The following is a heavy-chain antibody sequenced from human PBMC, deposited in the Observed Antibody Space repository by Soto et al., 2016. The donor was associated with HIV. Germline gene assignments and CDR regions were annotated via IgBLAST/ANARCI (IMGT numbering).Heavy chain of an antibody. D-gene: IGHD1-26*01. J-gene: IGHJ6*04. CDR2: IYYSGST. Sequence: QLQLQESGPGLVKPSETLSLTCTVSGGSISSSNYYWGWIRQPPGKGLEWIGSIYYSGSTYYNPSLKSRVTISVDTSKNQFXLKLNSVTAADTAVYYCGGAIGYYYYYGMDSGDQGDHGSTVSS. CDR1: GGSISSSNYY. V-gene: IGHV4-39*01. CDR3: GGAIGYYYYYGMDS.